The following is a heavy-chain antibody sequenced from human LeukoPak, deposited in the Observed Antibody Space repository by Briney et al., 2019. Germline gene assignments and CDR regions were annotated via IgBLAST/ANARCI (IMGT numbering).Heavy chain of an antibody. Sequence: PSETLSLTCTVSGGSISSYYWSWIRQPPGKGLEWIGYIYYSGSTNYNPSLKSRVTISVDTSKNQFSLKLSSVTAADTAAYYCARHMGLGYSYGYPYFDYWGQGTLVTVSS. CDR2: IYYSGST. J-gene: IGHJ4*02. CDR3: ARHMGLGYSYGYPYFDY. CDR1: GGSISSYY. V-gene: IGHV4-59*08. D-gene: IGHD5-18*01.